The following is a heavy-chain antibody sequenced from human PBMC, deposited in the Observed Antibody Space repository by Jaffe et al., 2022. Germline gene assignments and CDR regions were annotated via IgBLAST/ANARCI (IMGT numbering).Heavy chain of an antibody. CDR3: AKDWSGGYDDFDY. V-gene: IGHV3-30*02. Sequence: QVQLVESGGGVVQPGGSLRLSCAASGFTFSSYGMHWVRQAPGKGLEWVAFIRYDGSNKYYADSVKGRFTISRDNSKNTLYLQMNSLRAEDTAVYYCAKDWSGGYDDFDYWGQGTLVTVSS. CDR1: GFTFSSYG. J-gene: IGHJ4*02. D-gene: IGHD3-3*01. CDR2: IRYDGSNK.